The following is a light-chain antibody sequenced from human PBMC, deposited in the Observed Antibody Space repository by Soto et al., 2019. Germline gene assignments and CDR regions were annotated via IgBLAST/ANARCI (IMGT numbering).Light chain of an antibody. Sequence: EIVMTQSPATLSVSPGERVTLSCRASQSVSSNLAWYQQKPGQAPRLLIYGASNRATGVPGRFSGSGSGTEFTLTISSLQSEDFAVYYCQQYDDWPLTFGGGTKVETK. V-gene: IGKV3-15*01. J-gene: IGKJ4*01. CDR1: QSVSSN. CDR2: GAS. CDR3: QQYDDWPLT.